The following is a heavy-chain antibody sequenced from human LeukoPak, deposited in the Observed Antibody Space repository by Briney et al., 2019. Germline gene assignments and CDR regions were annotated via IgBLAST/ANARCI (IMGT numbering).Heavy chain of an antibody. J-gene: IGHJ4*02. CDR3: AKDTHKIRHLRPLEDDY. Sequence: PGGSLRPSCAASGFXFSIYGIHWVRQAPGKGLEFVASIWEDGTNIHYADSVKGRFTISRDNSKNTLYLQMNSLRGEDTAVYFCAKDTHKIRHLRPLEDDYWGQGTLVTVSS. V-gene: IGHV3-33*06. D-gene: IGHD1-1*01. CDR2: IWEDGTNI. CDR1: GFXFSIYG.